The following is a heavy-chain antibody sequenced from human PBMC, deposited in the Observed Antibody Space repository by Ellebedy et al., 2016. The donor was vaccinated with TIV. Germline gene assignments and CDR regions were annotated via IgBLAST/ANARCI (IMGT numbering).Heavy chain of an antibody. J-gene: IGHJ4*02. Sequence: GESLKISCAASGFTFSSYAMHWVRQAPGKGLEWVAVISYDGSNKYYADSVKGRFTISRDNSKNTLYLQMNSLRAEDTAVYDCASVKWRGLGFDYWGQGTLVTVSS. CDR3: ASVKWRGLGFDY. CDR2: ISYDGSNK. D-gene: IGHD2-8*01. V-gene: IGHV3-30-3*01. CDR1: GFTFSSYA.